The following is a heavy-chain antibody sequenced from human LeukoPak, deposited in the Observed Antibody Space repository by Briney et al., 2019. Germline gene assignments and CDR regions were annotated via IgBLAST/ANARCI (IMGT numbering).Heavy chain of an antibody. CDR2: IYYSGST. V-gene: IGHV4-34*01. D-gene: IGHD1-14*01. CDR3: ARDVYEADTTGGFDP. J-gene: IGHJ5*02. Sequence: SETLSLTCAVYGGSFSGYYWSWIRQPPGKGLEWIGSIYYSGSTYYNPSLKSRVTISVDTSKNQFSLKLSSVTAADTAVYYCARDVYEADTTGGFDPWGQGTLVTVSS. CDR1: GGSFSGYY.